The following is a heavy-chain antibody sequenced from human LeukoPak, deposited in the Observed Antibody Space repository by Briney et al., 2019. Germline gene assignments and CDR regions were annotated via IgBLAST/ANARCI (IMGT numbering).Heavy chain of an antibody. D-gene: IGHD4-23*01. CDR1: GGSMTTFY. Sequence: SETLSLTCTVSGGSMTTFYWNWIRQPPGKGLEWLGHVYHDGSANYNPSLKGRATMSVDTSKRQFSLNLKSVSGADTAVYFCASGSVVTANDYWSRGTLVTVSS. CDR2: VYHDGSA. V-gene: IGHV4-59*08. J-gene: IGHJ4*02. CDR3: ASGSVVTANDY.